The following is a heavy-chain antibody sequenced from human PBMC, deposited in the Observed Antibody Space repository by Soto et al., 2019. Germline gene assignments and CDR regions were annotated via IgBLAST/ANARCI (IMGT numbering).Heavy chain of an antibody. CDR3: ARATTVTDY. V-gene: IGHV3-72*01. CDR2: TRNKANSHTT. CDR1: GFTFSDHY. D-gene: IGHD4-17*01. Sequence: EVQLVESGGGLVQPGGSLKLSCAASGFTFSDHYMDSVRQAPGKGLEWVGRTRNKANSHTTEYAASVKGRFTNSRDHSKNSLYLQMNSLKIEDTAVYYCARATTVTDYWGQGTLVTVSS. J-gene: IGHJ4*02.